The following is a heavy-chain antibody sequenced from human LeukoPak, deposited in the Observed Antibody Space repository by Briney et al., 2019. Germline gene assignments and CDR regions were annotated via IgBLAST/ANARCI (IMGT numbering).Heavy chain of an antibody. D-gene: IGHD4-17*01. CDR1: GFTFSTYD. CDR2: IGTTGDT. Sequence: QPGGSLRLSCAASGFTFSTYDMHWVRHVTGKGLGWVSSIGTTGDTHYAVSVKGRSTISRENAKNSLYLQMSSLSAGDTAVYYCARSFYGDYPYWGQGTLVTVSS. CDR3: ARSFYGDYPY. J-gene: IGHJ4*02. V-gene: IGHV3-13*01.